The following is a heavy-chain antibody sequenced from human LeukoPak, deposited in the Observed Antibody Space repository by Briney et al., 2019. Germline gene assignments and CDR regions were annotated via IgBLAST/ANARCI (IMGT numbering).Heavy chain of an antibody. CDR2: ISSSSYI. J-gene: IGHJ4*02. CDR1: GFTFSSYS. V-gene: IGHV3-21*01. Sequence: GGSLRLSCAASGFTFSSYSMNWVRQAPGKGLEWVSSISSSSYIYYADSVKGRFTISRDNAKNSLYLQMNSLRAEDTAVYYCARTRVLKGSDYYTAFDYWGQGTLVTVSS. D-gene: IGHD3-3*01. CDR3: ARTRVLKGSDYYTAFDY.